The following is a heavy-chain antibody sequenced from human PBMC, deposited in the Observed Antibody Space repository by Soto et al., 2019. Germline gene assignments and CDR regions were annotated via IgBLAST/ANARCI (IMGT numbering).Heavy chain of an antibody. V-gene: IGHV3-11*06. CDR1: GFNFTDFY. Sequence: QVQLEESGGGLVKPGESLRLACAASGFNFTDFYMSWIRQAPGKGLEWISNISISSRYTDYAESVKGRFTISRDNAMSTLYLQMNSLRAEDTAVYYCARDDPIVTSRPKDAFDFWGQGTMVTVSS. D-gene: IGHD4-4*01. CDR3: ARDDPIVTSRPKDAFDF. CDR2: ISISSRYT. J-gene: IGHJ3*01.